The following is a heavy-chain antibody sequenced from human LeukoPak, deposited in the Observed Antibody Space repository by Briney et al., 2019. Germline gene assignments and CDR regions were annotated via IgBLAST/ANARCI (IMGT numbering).Heavy chain of an antibody. V-gene: IGHV1-69*13. CDR2: IIPIFGTA. CDR1: GGTFSSYA. J-gene: IGHJ3*02. D-gene: IGHD1-26*01. Sequence: SVKVSCKASGGTFSSYAISWVRQAPGQGLEWMGGIIPIFGTANYAQKFQGRVTITADDSTSTAYMELSSLRSDDTAVYYCAKGELASTFDIWGQGTMVTVSS. CDR3: AKGELASTFDI.